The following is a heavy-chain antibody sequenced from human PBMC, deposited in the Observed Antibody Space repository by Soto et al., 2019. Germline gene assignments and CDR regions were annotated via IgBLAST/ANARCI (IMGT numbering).Heavy chain of an antibody. CDR1: GFTFSNYG. CDR3: ARGLHSLFDY. J-gene: IGHJ4*02. D-gene: IGHD2-21*01. V-gene: IGHV3-33*01. CDR2: IWYDGNNK. Sequence: QVQLVESGGAVVQPGGSLRLSCAAPGFTFSNYGMHWVRQAPGKGLEWVAVIWYDGNNKYYADSVKGRFTISRDNSNNTLYVQMTSLRAEDTAVYYCARGLHSLFDYWGQGTLVTVSS.